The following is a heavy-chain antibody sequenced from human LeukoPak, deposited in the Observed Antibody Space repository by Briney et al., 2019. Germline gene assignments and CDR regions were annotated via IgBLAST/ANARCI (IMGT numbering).Heavy chain of an antibody. V-gene: IGHV3-48*03. J-gene: IGHJ3*02. Sequence: GGSLRLSCAASGFTFSSYEMNWVRQAPGKGLEWVSYISSSGNTIYYADSVKGRFTISRDNAKNSLYLQMNSLRAEDTALYYCARRDIVVVPASILGAFDIWGRGTMVTVSS. D-gene: IGHD2-2*02. CDR2: ISSSGNTI. CDR3: ARRDIVVVPASILGAFDI. CDR1: GFTFSSYE.